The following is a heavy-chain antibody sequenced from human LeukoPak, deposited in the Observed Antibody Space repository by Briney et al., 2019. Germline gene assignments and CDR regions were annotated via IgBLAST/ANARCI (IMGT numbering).Heavy chain of an antibody. CDR3: ASRYSGNGFFDY. Sequence: SETLSLTCTVSGGSISSNYWSWTRQPPGKGLEWIGYMYYSGSANYNPSLKSRVTMSVDTSKNQFSLRLTSVTAADTAVYYCASRYSGNGFFDYWGQGTLVTVSS. CDR2: MYYSGSA. V-gene: IGHV4-59*01. CDR1: GGSISSNY. J-gene: IGHJ4*02. D-gene: IGHD5-12*01.